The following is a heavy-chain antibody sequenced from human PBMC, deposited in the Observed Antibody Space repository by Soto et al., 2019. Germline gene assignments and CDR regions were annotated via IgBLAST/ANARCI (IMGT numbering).Heavy chain of an antibody. J-gene: IGHJ6*02. V-gene: IGHV3-48*02. CDR2: ISGPSSSI. CDR3: ARDLTFPATRRGMDV. Sequence: EVQLVESGGGLVQPGGSLRLSSAASGFTFSSYSLNWVRQAPGKGLEWVSYISGPSSSIYYGDSIKGRFTISRDNAKNSLYLQMNSLRDEDTAVYYCARDLTFPATRRGMDVWGQGTTVTVSS. CDR1: GFTFSSYS.